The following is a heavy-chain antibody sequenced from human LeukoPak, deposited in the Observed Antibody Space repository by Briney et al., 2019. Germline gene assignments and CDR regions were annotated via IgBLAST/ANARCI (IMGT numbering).Heavy chain of an antibody. D-gene: IGHD2-15*01. J-gene: IGHJ4*01. Sequence: ASVKVSCKASGYTFTGYYMHWVRQAPGQGLEWMGRINPNSGGTSYAQKFQGRVTMTRDTSISTAYMELSRLRSDDTAVYYCARTIYCSGGSCYSVFDYWGQEPWSPSP. CDR1: GYTFTGYY. CDR3: ARTIYCSGGSCYSVFDY. V-gene: IGHV1-2*06. CDR2: INPNSGGT.